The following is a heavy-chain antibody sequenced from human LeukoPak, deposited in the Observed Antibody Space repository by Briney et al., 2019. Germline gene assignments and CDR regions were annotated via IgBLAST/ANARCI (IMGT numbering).Heavy chain of an antibody. Sequence: PGGSLRLSCAASGFTFSSYSMNWVRQAPGKGLEWVSSISSSSSYIYYADSVKGRFTISRDNAKNSLYLQMKSLRAEDTAVYYCARGRGYCSSTSCAIWFDPWGQGNLVTVSS. D-gene: IGHD2-2*01. CDR3: ARGRGYCSSTSCAIWFDP. J-gene: IGHJ5*02. V-gene: IGHV3-21*06. CDR1: GFTFSSYS. CDR2: ISSSSSYI.